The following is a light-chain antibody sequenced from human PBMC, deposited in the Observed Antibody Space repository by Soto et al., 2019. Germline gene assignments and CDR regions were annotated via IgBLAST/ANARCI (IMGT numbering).Light chain of an antibody. CDR3: QQRGNWPLT. CDR2: DAS. J-gene: IGKJ1*01. Sequence: EIVLPQSPATLSLSPGERATLSCRASQSVSSYLAWYQQTPGQAPRLLIYDASNRATGIPARFSGSGSGSDFTLTISSLEPEDFAVYYCQQRGNWPLTFGQGTKVEIK. CDR1: QSVSSY. V-gene: IGKV3-11*01.